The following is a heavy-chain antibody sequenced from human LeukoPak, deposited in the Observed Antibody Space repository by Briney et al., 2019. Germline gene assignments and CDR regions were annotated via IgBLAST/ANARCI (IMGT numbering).Heavy chain of an antibody. Sequence: GGSLRLSCAASGFTVSSNYMSWVRQAPGKGLEWVSVIYSGGSTYYADSVKGRFTISRDNSKNTLYLQMNSLRAEDTAVYYCATAAGKLRAGAFDIWGQGTMVTVSS. CDR3: ATAAGKLRAGAFDI. CDR1: GFTVSSNY. J-gene: IGHJ3*02. V-gene: IGHV3-53*01. CDR2: IYSGGST. D-gene: IGHD6-13*01.